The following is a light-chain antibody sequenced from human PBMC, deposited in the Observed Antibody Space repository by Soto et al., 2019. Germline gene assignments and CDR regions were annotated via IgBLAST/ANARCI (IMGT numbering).Light chain of an antibody. V-gene: IGLV1-51*01. Sequence: QSVLTQPPSVSAAPGQKVTISCSGSSSNIGNNFVSWYQHLPGTAPKLLIYDNNQRPSGIPDRFSGTKSGTSATLGITGLQTEDEAHYYCATWDSSLSAGVFGGGTKLTVL. CDR1: SSNIGNNF. J-gene: IGLJ2*01. CDR3: ATWDSSLSAGV. CDR2: DNN.